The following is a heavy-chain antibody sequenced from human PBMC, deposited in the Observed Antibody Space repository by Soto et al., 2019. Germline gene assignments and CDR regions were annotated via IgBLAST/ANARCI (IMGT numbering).Heavy chain of an antibody. CDR3: ARHTVNWYFDL. CDR2: IYPSDPDT. J-gene: IGHJ2*01. CDR1: GYYFATYW. Sequence: PGASLKISCKGSGYYFATYWIGWVRQMPGKGLEWMGIIYPSDPDTRYSPSFQGQVTISADKSISTAYLQWSSLKASDTAMYYCARHTVNWYFDLWGRGTLVTVPQ. V-gene: IGHV5-51*01. D-gene: IGHD3-16*02.